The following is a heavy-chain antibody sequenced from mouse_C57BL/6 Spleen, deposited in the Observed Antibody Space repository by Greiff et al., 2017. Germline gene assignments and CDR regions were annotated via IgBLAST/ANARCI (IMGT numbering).Heavy chain of an antibody. V-gene: IGHV1-26*01. CDR3: SRNEMDY. CDR2: INPNNGGT. CDR1: GYTFTDYY. J-gene: IGHJ4*01. Sequence: EVQLQQSGPELVKPGASVKISCKASGYTFTDYYMNWVKQSHGKSLEWIGDINPNNGGTSYKQKFKGKATLTVDKSSSTAYMELRSLTSEDSAVYYCSRNEMDYWGQGTSVTVSS.